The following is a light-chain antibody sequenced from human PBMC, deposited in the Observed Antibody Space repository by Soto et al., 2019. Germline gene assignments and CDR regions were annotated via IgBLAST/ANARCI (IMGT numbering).Light chain of an antibody. J-gene: IGKJ2*01. CDR1: QSVLYSSNNKNY. V-gene: IGKV4-1*01. CDR3: QQYYSTPPYT. CDR2: WAS. Sequence: DIVMTQSPDSLAVSLGERATINCKSSQSVLYSSNNKNYLAWYQQKPGQPPELLTHWASTRESGVPDRFSGRGSGTEFTLTISTLQAEDVAVYYCQQYYSTPPYTFGQGTKLEIK.